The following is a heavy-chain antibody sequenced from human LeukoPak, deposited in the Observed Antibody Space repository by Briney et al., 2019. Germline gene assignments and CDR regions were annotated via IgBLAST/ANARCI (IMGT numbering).Heavy chain of an antibody. D-gene: IGHD1-26*01. V-gene: IGHV3-23*01. J-gene: IGHJ4*02. CDR3: ARLGGGSYVIILPSDY. CDR2: ISGSGGST. Sequence: GGSLRLSCAASGLTFSSYAMSWVRQAPGKGLEWVSAISGSGGSTYYADSVKGRFTISRDNSKNTLYLQMNSLRAEDTAVYYCARLGGGSYVIILPSDYWGQGTLVTVSS. CDR1: GLTFSSYA.